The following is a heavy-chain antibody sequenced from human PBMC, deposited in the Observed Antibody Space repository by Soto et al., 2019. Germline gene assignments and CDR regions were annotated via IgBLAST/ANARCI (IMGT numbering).Heavy chain of an antibody. CDR3: ARLSVVTTNAFDT. CDR1: GGSISSYY. D-gene: IGHD2-21*02. J-gene: IGHJ3*02. CDR2: IYYSGST. Sequence: SETLSLTCTVSGGSISSYYWSWILQPPGKGLEWIGYIYYSGSTNYNPSLKSRVTISVGTSKNQFCLKVSSVTAADTGVYYCARLSVVTTNAFDTWGQGTMVTVSS. V-gene: IGHV4-59*01.